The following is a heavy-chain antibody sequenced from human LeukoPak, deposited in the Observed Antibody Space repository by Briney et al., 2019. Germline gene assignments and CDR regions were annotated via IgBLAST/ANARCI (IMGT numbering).Heavy chain of an antibody. CDR1: GYTLTELS. V-gene: IGHV1-24*01. CDR2: FDPEDGET. D-gene: IGHD2-2*01. Sequence: GASVKVSCKVSGYTLTELSMHWVRQAPGKGLEWMGGFDPEDGETIYAQKFQGRVTMTEDTSTDTAYMELSSLRSEDTAVYYCATITYCSSTSCYLSNWFDPWGQGTLVTVSS. CDR3: ATITYCSSTSCYLSNWFDP. J-gene: IGHJ5*02.